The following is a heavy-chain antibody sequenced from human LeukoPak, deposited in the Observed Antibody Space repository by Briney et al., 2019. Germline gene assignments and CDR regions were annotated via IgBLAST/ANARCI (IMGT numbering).Heavy chain of an antibody. J-gene: IGHJ4*02. Sequence: GGSLRLSCAVSGFTFRDYAMSWVRQAPGKGLEWVSAIGARGGNIYYADSVLGRFTVSRDNSKDTLYLQMNSLRAEDTAIYYCAKDHSGGGGYYFDYWGQGTLVTVS. CDR3: AKDHSGGGGYYFDY. V-gene: IGHV3-23*01. D-gene: IGHD3-16*01. CDR2: IGARGGNI. CDR1: GFTFRDYA.